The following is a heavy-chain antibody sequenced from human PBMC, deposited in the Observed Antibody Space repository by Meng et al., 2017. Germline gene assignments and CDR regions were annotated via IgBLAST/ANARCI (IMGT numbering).Heavy chain of an antibody. CDR2: INAGNGDT. CDR3: ATTLNYDFWSGFYY. Sequence: QVQLVQSGAGVKKPGASVKVSCKASGYTFTSYAMHWVRQAPGQRLEWMGWINAGNGDTKFSQKFQGRVSISRDTSASTAYMELRSLRFEDTAVYYCATTLNYDFWSGFYYWGQGTLVTVSS. D-gene: IGHD3-3*01. J-gene: IGHJ4*02. V-gene: IGHV1-3*01. CDR1: GYTFTSYA.